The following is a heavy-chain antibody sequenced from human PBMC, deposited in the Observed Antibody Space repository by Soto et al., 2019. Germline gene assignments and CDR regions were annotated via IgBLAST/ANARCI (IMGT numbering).Heavy chain of an antibody. CDR3: AAGTHSSSWYGYYGMDV. Sequence: GASVKVSCKASGFTFTSSAVQWVRQARGQRLEWIGWIVVGSGNTNYAQKFQERVTITRDMSTSTAYMELSSLRSEDTAVYYCAAGTHSSSWYGYYGMDVWGQGTTVTVSS. J-gene: IGHJ6*02. CDR1: GFTFTSSA. D-gene: IGHD6-13*01. V-gene: IGHV1-58*01. CDR2: IVVGSGNT.